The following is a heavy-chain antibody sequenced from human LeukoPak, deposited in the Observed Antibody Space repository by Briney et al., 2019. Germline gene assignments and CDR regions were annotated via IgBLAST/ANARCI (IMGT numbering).Heavy chain of an antibody. D-gene: IGHD4-17*01. CDR2: ISGSGGAT. CDR1: GFTFSSYG. CDR3: ARDYGEGGYYFDY. J-gene: IGHJ4*02. Sequence: GGSLRLSCAASGFTFSSYGMSWVRQAPGKGLEWVSAISGSGGATYYADSVKGRFTISRDNAKNTLYLQMNSLRAEDTAVYYCARDYGEGGYYFDYWGQGTLVTVSS. V-gene: IGHV3-23*01.